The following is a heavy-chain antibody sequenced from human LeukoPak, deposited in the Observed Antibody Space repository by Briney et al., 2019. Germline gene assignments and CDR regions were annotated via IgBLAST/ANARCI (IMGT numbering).Heavy chain of an antibody. CDR2: IYYSGST. Sequence: SETLSLTCTVSGGSISSSSYYWGWIRQPPGKGLEWIGNIYYSGSTYYNPSLKSRVTISVDTSKNQFSLKLSSVTAADTAVYYCARGKAVAGHFDYWGQGTLVTVSS. CDR1: GGSISSSSYY. CDR3: ARGKAVAGHFDY. V-gene: IGHV4-39*07. J-gene: IGHJ4*02. D-gene: IGHD6-19*01.